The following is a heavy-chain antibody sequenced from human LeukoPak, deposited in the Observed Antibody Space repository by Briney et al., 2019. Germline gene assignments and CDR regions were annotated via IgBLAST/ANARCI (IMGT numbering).Heavy chain of an antibody. CDR1: GFTFSSYS. D-gene: IGHD2-2*01. Sequence: GGSLRLSCAASGFTFSSYSMNWVRQAPGKGLEWVSSISSSSSYIYYADSVKGRFTISRDNAKNSLYLQMNSLRAEDTAVYFCAKDQVVPFDYWGQGTLVTVSS. CDR3: AKDQVVPFDY. V-gene: IGHV3-21*04. J-gene: IGHJ4*02. CDR2: ISSSSSYI.